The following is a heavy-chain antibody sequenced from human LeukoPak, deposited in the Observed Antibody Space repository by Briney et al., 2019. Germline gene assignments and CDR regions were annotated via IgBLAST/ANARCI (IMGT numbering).Heavy chain of an antibody. CDR3: ASSRRYYYDSSGYYAFDI. D-gene: IGHD3-22*01. J-gene: IGHJ3*02. CDR2: IYYSGST. CDR1: GGSISSGDYY. V-gene: IGHV4-30-4*08. Sequence: SGTLSLTGTVSGGSISSGDYYWSWIRQPPGKGLEWIGYIYYSGSTYYNPSLKSRVTISVDTSKNRFSLKLSSVTAADTAVYYCASSRRYYYDSSGYYAFDIWGQGTMVTVSS.